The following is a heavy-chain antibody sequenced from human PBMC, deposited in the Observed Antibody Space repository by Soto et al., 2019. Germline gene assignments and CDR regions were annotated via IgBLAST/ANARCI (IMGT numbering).Heavy chain of an antibody. CDR2: TYYRSKWYN. Sequence: QSQTLSLTCAISGDSVSSNSAAWNWIRQSPSRGLEWLGRTYYRSKWYNDYAVSVKSRITINPDTSKNQFSLQLNSVTPEDTAVYYCAREGIAAAPGPTVDRGARLTVEYYYYYMDVWGKGTTVTVSS. CDR3: AREGIAAAPGPTVDRGARLTVEYYYYYMDV. J-gene: IGHJ6*03. D-gene: IGHD6-13*01. CDR1: GDSVSSNSAA. V-gene: IGHV6-1*01.